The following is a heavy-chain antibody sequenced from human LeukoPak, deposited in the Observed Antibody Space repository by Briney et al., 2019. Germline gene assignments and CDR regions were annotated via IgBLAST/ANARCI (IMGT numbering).Heavy chain of an antibody. V-gene: IGHV4-30-2*01. CDR1: GAFISSGGFY. J-gene: IGHJ6*03. CDR3: ARVKYYYYYYMDV. CDR2: IYHSGKA. D-gene: IGHD6-6*01. Sequence: KPSQTLSLTCTVSGAFISSGGFYWSWLRQPPGKGLEWIGYIYHSGKAYYNPSLESRVTISVDRSKNHFSLNLNSVTAADTSVYYCARVKYYYYYYMDVWGKGTTVTVSS.